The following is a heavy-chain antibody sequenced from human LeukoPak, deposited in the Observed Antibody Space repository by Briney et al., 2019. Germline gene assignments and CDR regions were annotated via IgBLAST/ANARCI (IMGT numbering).Heavy chain of an antibody. CDR1: GGSFSGYY. CDR3: AGGATVTMFDY. Sequence: PSETLSLTCAVYGGSFSGYYWSWIRQPPGKGLEWIGYIYYSGSTNYNPSLKSRVTISVDTSKNQFSLKLSSVTAADTAVYYCAGGATVTMFDYWGQGTLVTVSS. CDR2: IYYSGST. V-gene: IGHV4-59*01. J-gene: IGHJ4*02. D-gene: IGHD4-17*01.